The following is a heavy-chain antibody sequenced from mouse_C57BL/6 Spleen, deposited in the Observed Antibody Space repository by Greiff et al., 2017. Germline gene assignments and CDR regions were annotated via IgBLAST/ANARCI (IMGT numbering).Heavy chain of an antibody. V-gene: IGHV1-69*01. J-gene: IGHJ4*01. Sequence: QVQLQQPGAELVLPGASVKLSCKASGYTFTSYWMPWVKQRPGQGLEWIGEIDPSDSYTNYNQKFKGKSTLTVDKSSSTAYMQLSSLTSEDSAVYYGARGGAVVATKGAMDYWGQGTSVTVSS. CDR1: GYTFTSYW. CDR3: ARGGAVVATKGAMDY. D-gene: IGHD1-1*01. CDR2: IDPSDSYT.